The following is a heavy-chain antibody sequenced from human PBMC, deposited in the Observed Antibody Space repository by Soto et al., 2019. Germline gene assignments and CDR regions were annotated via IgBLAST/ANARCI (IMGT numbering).Heavy chain of an antibody. CDR3: ARIDFWSGYYLFDY. J-gene: IGHJ4*02. CDR2: IYYSGST. Sequence: SETLSLTCTVSGGSISSGGYYWSWIRQHPGKGLEWIGYIYYSGSTYYNPSLKSRVTISVDTSKNQFSLKLSSVTAADTAVYYCARIDFWSGYYLFDYWGQGTLVTVSS. CDR1: GGSISSGGYY. D-gene: IGHD3-3*01. V-gene: IGHV4-31*03.